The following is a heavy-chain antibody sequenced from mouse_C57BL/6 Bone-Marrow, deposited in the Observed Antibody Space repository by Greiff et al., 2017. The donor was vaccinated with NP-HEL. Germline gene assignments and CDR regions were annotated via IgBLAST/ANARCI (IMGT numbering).Heavy chain of an antibody. CDR3: AILGRWYFDV. CDR2: IDPSDSYT. D-gene: IGHD4-1*01. V-gene: IGHV1-50*01. J-gene: IGHJ1*03. Sequence: VQLQQPGAELVKPGASVKLSCKASGYTFTSYWMQWVKQRPGQGLEWIGEIDPSDSYTNYNQKFKGTATLTVDTSSSTAYMQLSSLTSEDSAVYYCAILGRWYFDVWGTGTTVTVSS. CDR1: GYTFTSYW.